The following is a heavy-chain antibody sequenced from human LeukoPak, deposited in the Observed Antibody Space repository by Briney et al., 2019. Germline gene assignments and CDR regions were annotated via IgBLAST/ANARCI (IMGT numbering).Heavy chain of an antibody. CDR2: ISSSSSYI. Sequence: GGPLRLSCAASGFTFSSYSMNWVRQAPGKGLEWVSSISSSSSYIYYADSVKGRFTISRDNAKNSLYLQMNSLRAEGTAVYYCARLGYGDSLFDYWGQGTLVTVSS. J-gene: IGHJ4*02. CDR3: ARLGYGDSLFDY. CDR1: GFTFSSYS. D-gene: IGHD4-17*01. V-gene: IGHV3-21*01.